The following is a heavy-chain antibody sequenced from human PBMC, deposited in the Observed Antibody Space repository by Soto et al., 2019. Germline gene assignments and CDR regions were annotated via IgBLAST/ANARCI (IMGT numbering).Heavy chain of an antibody. CDR2: INPNSGGT. V-gene: IGHV1-2*02. D-gene: IGHD1-1*01. Sequence: ASVKVSCKASGYTFSDYYIHWVRQAPGQGLEWVGWINPNSGGTKYAPKFQGGVTMTRDTSITTAYMELSRLRSGDTAVYYCAREPATAKPEGVDFWGQGTLVTVSS. CDR3: AREPATAKPEGVDF. CDR1: GYTFSDYY. J-gene: IGHJ4*02.